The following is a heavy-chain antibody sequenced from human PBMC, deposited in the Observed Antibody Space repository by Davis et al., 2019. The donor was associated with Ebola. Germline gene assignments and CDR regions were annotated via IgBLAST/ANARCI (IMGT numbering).Heavy chain of an antibody. V-gene: IGHV4-34*01. CDR2: INHSGST. Sequence: SQTLSLTCAVYGGSFSGYYWSWIRQPPGKGLAWIGEINHSGSTNYNPSLKSRVTISVDTSKNQFSLKLSSVTAADTAVYYCATPPWGFRAWGQGTLVTVSS. CDR3: ATPPWGFRA. CDR1: GGSFSGYY. D-gene: IGHD3-10*01. J-gene: IGHJ5*02.